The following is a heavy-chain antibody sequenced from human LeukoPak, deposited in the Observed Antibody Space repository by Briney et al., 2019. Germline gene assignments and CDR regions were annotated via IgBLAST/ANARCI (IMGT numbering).Heavy chain of an antibody. V-gene: IGHV3-23*01. CDR3: ARVWYGELKVDV. CDR2: IIGSGDTT. CDR1: GFTFKAYA. J-gene: IGHJ6*02. D-gene: IGHD3-10*01. Sequence: PGGSLRLSCAVSGFTFKAYAMHWVRQAPGKGLEWVSTIIGSGDTTYYADSVKGRFTISRDNSKNTLSLQVNSLRAEDTAVYYCARVWYGELKVDVWGQGTTVTVSS.